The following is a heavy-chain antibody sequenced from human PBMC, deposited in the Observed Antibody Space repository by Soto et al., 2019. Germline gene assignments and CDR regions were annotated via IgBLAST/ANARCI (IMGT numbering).Heavy chain of an antibody. D-gene: IGHD3-16*01. V-gene: IGHV5-51*01. Sequence: PVVSLKISWKGSGYRFTSYWSGWVRQMPGKGLEWMGIIYPGDSDTRYSPSFQGQVTISADKSISTAYLQWSSLKASDTAMYYCARRNLRLGGMDVWGQGTTVTVSS. CDR1: GYRFTSYW. J-gene: IGHJ6*02. CDR2: IYPGDSDT. CDR3: ARRNLRLGGMDV.